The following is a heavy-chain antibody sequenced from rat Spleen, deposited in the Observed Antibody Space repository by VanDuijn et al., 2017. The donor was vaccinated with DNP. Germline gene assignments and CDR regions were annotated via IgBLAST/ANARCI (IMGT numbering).Heavy chain of an antibody. CDR2: IVYDGTRT. D-gene: IGHD1-11*01. V-gene: IGHV5S10*01. J-gene: IGHJ2*01. CDR3: ATRGNYGGFDY. CDR1: GFTFSDYN. Sequence: EVQLVESGGGLVQPGRSLKLSCAASGFTFSDYNMAWVRQAPKKGLEWVATIVYDGTRTFYRDSVKGRFTISRDNAESTLYLQMDSLMSEDTAPYYCATRGNYGGFDYWGQGVMVTVSS.